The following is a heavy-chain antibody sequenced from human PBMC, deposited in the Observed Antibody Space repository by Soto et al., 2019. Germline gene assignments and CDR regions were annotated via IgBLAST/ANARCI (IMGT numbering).Heavy chain of an antibody. J-gene: IGHJ4*02. CDR2: ISAYNGNT. CDR1: GYTFTSYG. D-gene: IGHD3-22*01. Sequence: ASVKVSCKASGYTFTSYGISWVRQAPGQGLEWMGWISAYNGNTNYAQKLQGRVTMTTDTSTSTAYMELRSLRYDDTAVYYCAREGHYYDSSGSYRFDYWGQGTLVTVSS. CDR3: AREGHYYDSSGSYRFDY. V-gene: IGHV1-18*01.